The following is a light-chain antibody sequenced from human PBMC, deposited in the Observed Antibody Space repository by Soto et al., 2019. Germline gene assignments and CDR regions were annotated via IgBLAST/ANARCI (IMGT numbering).Light chain of an antibody. CDR1: QSVSSSY. Sequence: PGERVTLSCRASQSVSSSYLTWYQQKPGQAPRLLIYGASTRATSIPARFSGSGSGTDFTLTISSLQPEDFAVYYCQQDYNLPPEFGQGTNVEIK. J-gene: IGKJ1*01. V-gene: IGKV3D-7*01. CDR3: QQDYNLPPE. CDR2: GAS.